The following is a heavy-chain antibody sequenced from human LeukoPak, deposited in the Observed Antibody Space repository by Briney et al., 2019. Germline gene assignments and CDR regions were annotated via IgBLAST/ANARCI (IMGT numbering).Heavy chain of an antibody. CDR1: GYTFTSYG. CDR2: ISAYNGNT. CDR3: ARGEGFYGSGSYLRDY. D-gene: IGHD3-10*01. Sequence: ASVKVSCKASGYTFTSYGISWVRQAPGQGLEWMGWISAYNGNTNYAQKFQGRVTITADKSTSTAYMELSSLRSEDTAVYYCARGEGFYGSGSYLRDYWGQGTLVTVSS. V-gene: IGHV1-18*01. J-gene: IGHJ4*02.